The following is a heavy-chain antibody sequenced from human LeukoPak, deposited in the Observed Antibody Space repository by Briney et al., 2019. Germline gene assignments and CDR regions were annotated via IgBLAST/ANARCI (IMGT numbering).Heavy chain of an antibody. CDR1: GGSISSSNW. Sequence: SETLSLTCAVSGGSISSSNWWSWVRQPPGKGLEWSGEIYHSGSTNYNPSLKSRVTISVDKSKNQFSLKLSSVTAADTAVYYCASDLGSCSSTSCYGDAFDIWGQGTMVTVSS. J-gene: IGHJ3*02. V-gene: IGHV4-4*02. CDR3: ASDLGSCSSTSCYGDAFDI. CDR2: IYHSGST. D-gene: IGHD2-2*01.